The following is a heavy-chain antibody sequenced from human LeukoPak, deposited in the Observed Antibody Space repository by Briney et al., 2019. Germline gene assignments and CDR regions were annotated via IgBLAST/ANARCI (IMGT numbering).Heavy chain of an antibody. CDR1: GVSISSYY. V-gene: IGHV4-59*01. J-gene: IGHJ4*02. CDR3: ARATVTTFDY. D-gene: IGHD4-11*01. Sequence: PSETLSLTCTVSGVSISSYYWSWIRQPPGKGLEWIGYIYYSGSTNYNPSLKSRVTISADTSKNQFSLKLSSVTAADTAVYYCARATVTTFDYWGQGTLVTVSS. CDR2: IYYSGST.